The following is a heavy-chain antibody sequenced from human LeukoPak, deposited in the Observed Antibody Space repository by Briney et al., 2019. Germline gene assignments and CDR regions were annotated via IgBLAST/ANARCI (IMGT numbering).Heavy chain of an antibody. V-gene: IGHV4-34*01. CDR3: ASPSGGAHH. CDR2: INYSGST. Sequence: SETLSLTCAVSGFSISSGYYWSWMRQSPGKGLGWIGEINYSGSTNSNPSLKSRLIMSVDTSKNQFSLNLRSVTAADTAVYYCASPSGGAHHWGQGTLVTVSS. D-gene: IGHD2-15*01. J-gene: IGHJ5*02. CDR1: GFSISSGYY.